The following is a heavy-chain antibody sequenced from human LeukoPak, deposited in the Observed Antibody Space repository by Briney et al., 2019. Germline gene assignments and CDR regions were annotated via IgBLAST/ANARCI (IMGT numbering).Heavy chain of an antibody. Sequence: ASVKVSCKASGYTFTSYYMHWVRQAPGQGLEWMGIINPSGGSTNYAQKFQGRVTMTRDTSISTAYMELSRLRFDDTAVYYCASGSSFDSSGRGFDYWGQGTLVTVSS. CDR1: GYTFTSYY. CDR2: INPSGGST. CDR3: ASGSSFDSSGRGFDY. J-gene: IGHJ4*02. D-gene: IGHD3-22*01. V-gene: IGHV1-2*02.